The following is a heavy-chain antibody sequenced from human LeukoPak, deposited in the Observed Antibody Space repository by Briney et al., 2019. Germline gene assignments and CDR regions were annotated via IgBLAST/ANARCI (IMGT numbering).Heavy chain of an antibody. CDR3: VSSSPTFDY. D-gene: IGHD6-13*01. Sequence: GGSLRLSCAASGFTFSTYGMHWVRQAPGKGLEWVAFIRYDGTHKYYTDSVKGRFTISRDNSKNTLYLQMNSLRSEDTAVYYCVSSSPTFDYWGQGTLVTVSS. J-gene: IGHJ4*02. CDR1: GFTFSTYG. CDR2: IRYDGTHK. V-gene: IGHV3-30*02.